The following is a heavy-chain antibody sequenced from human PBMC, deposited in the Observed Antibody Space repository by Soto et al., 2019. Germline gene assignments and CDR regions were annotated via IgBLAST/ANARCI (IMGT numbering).Heavy chain of an antibody. D-gene: IGHD3-3*01. Sequence: GGSLRLSCTASGFTFSNYWMHWVRQPPGTGLVWVSSISSSSSYIYYADSVKGRFTISRDNAKNSLYLQMNSLRAEDTAVYYCARHPVDATPGITIFGVVDYYYMDVWGKGTTVTVSS. J-gene: IGHJ6*03. CDR2: ISSSSSYI. V-gene: IGHV3-21*01. CDR3: ARHPVDATPGITIFGVVDYYYMDV. CDR1: GFTFSNYW.